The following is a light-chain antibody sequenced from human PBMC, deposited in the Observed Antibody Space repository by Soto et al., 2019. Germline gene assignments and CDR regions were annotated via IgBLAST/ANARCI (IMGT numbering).Light chain of an antibody. J-gene: IGKJ1*01. CDR2: GAS. CDR1: QSVSSNY. CDR3: QQRTYWPWT. V-gene: IGKV3D-20*02. Sequence: EIVLTQSPGTLSLSPGERATLSCRASQSVSSNYLAWYQQKPGQAPRLLIYGASSRATGIPARFSGSGSGTDFTLTISNLEPEDFAVYYCQQRTYWPWTFGQGTKVDIK.